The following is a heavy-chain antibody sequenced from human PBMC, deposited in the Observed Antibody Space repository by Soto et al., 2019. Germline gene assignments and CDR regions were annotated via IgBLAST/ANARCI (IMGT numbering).Heavy chain of an antibody. Sequence: QVQLVQSGAVVKKPGASMRVSCKASGYTFNNYYMHWVRQAPGQGLEWMGIINPSSGGTTYPQKFQGRVTMTSDTSTSTVYMELSSLRSEDTAVYYCAREDRVGGTVYYPMDVWGHGTTITVSS. CDR2: INPSSGGT. D-gene: IGHD1-26*01. CDR1: GYTFNNYY. CDR3: AREDRVGGTVYYPMDV. J-gene: IGHJ6*02. V-gene: IGHV1-46*02.